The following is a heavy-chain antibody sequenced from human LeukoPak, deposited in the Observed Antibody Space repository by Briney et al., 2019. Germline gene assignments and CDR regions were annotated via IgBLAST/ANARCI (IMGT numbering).Heavy chain of an antibody. D-gene: IGHD4-17*01. CDR3: ARGDYASTFDY. CDR1: GGSISSGGYS. Sequence: SETLSLTCAVSGGSISSGGYSWSWIRQPPGKGLEWIGYIYHSGSTYYNPPLKSRVTMSVDTSKNQFSLKLSSVTAADTAVYYCARGDYASTFDYWGQGTLVTVSS. J-gene: IGHJ4*02. V-gene: IGHV4-30-2*01. CDR2: IYHSGST.